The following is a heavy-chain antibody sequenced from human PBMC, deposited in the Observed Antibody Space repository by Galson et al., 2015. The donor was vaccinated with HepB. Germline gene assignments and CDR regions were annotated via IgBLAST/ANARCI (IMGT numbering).Heavy chain of an antibody. J-gene: IGHJ4*02. V-gene: IGHV1-69*02. Sequence: SVKVSCKVSGGSFISYTVNWLRQAPGQGLEWMGRIIPFLGIADNAQSFQGRLTISADKSTGTVYMDLSSLGSEDTAVYYCARGATVTSYLNYWGQGTLVTVSS. D-gene: IGHD4-17*01. CDR3: ARGATVTSYLNY. CDR2: IIPFLGIA. CDR1: GGSFISYT.